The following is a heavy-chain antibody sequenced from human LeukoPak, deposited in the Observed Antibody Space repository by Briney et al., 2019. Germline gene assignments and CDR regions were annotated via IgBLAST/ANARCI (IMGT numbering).Heavy chain of an antibody. J-gene: IGHJ4*02. Sequence: PSETLSLTCTVSGGSISSYYWSWTRQPPGKGLEWIGYIYYSGSTNYNPSLKSRVTISVDTSKNQFSLKLSSVTAADTALYYCARQDYDLLTGHPGIFDYWGQGTLVTVSS. CDR1: GGSISSYY. D-gene: IGHD3-9*01. V-gene: IGHV4-59*01. CDR3: ARQDYDLLTGHPGIFDY. CDR2: IYYSGST.